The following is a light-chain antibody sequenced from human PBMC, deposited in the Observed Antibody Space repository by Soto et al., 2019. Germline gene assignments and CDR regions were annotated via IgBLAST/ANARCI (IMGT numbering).Light chain of an antibody. CDR1: SSNIGAGYD. J-gene: IGLJ2*01. Sequence: QSVLTQPPSVSGAPGQRVTISCTGSSSNIGAGYDVHWYQQLPGTAPKLLIYGNRNRPSGVPDRFSGSKSGTAASLAITVIHAEDESASYCPSEVSSLSGVVFGAGTELAVL. CDR2: GNR. V-gene: IGLV1-40*01. CDR3: PSEVSSLSGVV.